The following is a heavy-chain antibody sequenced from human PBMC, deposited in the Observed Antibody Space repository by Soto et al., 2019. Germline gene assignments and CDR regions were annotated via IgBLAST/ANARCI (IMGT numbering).Heavy chain of an antibody. J-gene: IGHJ5*02. D-gene: IGHD2-15*01. CDR1: GFTFTISA. CDR2: IVVGSGNT. CDR3: AAILGYCSGGSCYNWFDP. V-gene: IGHV1-58*01. Sequence: VSCRASGFTFTISAVQWVRHARGQRLEWIGWIVVGSGNTNYAQKFQERVTITRDMSTSTAYMELSSLRSEDTAVYYCAAILGYCSGGSCYNWFDPWGQGTLVPVSS.